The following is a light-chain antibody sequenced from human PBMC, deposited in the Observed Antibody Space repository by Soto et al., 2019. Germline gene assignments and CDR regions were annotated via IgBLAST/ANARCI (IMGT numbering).Light chain of an antibody. V-gene: IGKV1-39*01. Sequence: DIQMTQSPSSLFASVGDRVTITCRASQSISAYLNWYQQRPGKAPSLLIYAATRLHSGVPSRFRGSGSGPDFTLTISSLQPEDFATYYCQRSYRSISFGQGTRLEMK. CDR3: QRSYRSIS. J-gene: IGKJ5*01. CDR1: QSISAY. CDR2: AAT.